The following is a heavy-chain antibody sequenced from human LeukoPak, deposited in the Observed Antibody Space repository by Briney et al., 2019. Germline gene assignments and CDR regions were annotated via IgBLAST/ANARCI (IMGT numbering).Heavy chain of an antibody. Sequence: SGGSLRLSCAASGFTVSSNHMSWVRQAPGKGLEWVSLIYSGGTTYYADSVKGRFTISRDNSKNTLYLQMNSLRAEDTAVYYCAKLRFQTGTRPEYFQHWGQGTLVTVSS. CDR3: AKLRFQTGTRPEYFQH. J-gene: IGHJ1*01. CDR2: IYSGGTT. V-gene: IGHV3-53*01. D-gene: IGHD1-14*01. CDR1: GFTVSSNH.